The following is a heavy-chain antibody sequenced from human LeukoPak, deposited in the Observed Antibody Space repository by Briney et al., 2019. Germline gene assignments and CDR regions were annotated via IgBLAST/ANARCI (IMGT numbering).Heavy chain of an antibody. V-gene: IGHV4-38-2*02. D-gene: IGHD6-13*01. CDR3: ARAGAAAVSTTFDP. Sequence: SETLSLTCTVSGGSISSYYWGWIRQPPGKGLEWIGSIYHSGSTYYNPSLKSRVTISVDTSKNQFSLKLSSVTAADTAVYYCARAGAAAVSTTFDPWGQGTLVTVSS. CDR1: GGSISSYY. J-gene: IGHJ5*02. CDR2: IYHSGST.